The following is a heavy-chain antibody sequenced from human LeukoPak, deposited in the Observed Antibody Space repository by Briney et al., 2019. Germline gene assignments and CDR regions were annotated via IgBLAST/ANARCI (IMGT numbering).Heavy chain of an antibody. CDR3: TRPRSSASSGWTPFDY. V-gene: IGHV5-51*01. D-gene: IGHD6-25*01. Sequence: GESLKISCKGSGYRFTSYWIGWVRQMPGKGLEWMGIIYPGDSDTRYSPSFQGQITISVDKSISTAYVQCSSLKASDTAMYYCTRPRSSASSGWTPFDYWGQGTLVTVSS. CDR2: IYPGDSDT. CDR1: GYRFTSYW. J-gene: IGHJ4*02.